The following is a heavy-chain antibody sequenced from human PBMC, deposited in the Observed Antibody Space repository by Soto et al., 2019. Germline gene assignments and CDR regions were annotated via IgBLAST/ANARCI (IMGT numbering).Heavy chain of an antibody. V-gene: IGHV1-69*13. CDR1: GGTFSRYA. Sequence: SVKVSCKASGGTFSRYAINWVRQAPGHGLEWMGGIIPLFGTAKYAQKFQGRVTITADESTSTAHMELRSLRSEDTAVYYCARDYGHDCSGGNCYFYFWGQGTLVTVSS. D-gene: IGHD2-15*01. CDR3: ARDYGHDCSGGNCYFYF. J-gene: IGHJ4*02. CDR2: IIPLFGTA.